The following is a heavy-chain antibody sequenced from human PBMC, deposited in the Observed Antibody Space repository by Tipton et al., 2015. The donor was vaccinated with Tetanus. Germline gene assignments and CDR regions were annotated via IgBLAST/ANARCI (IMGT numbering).Heavy chain of an antibody. CDR2: ISASGYT. Sequence: SLRLSCAASGFTFSSYAMNWVRQAPGKGLEWVSSISASGYTNYADSVKGRFTISRDHAKNTVYLQMNSLRAEDTAVYFCARRSLTNYGLDVWGQGTPVTVSS. J-gene: IGHJ6*02. D-gene: IGHD1-1*01. CDR1: GFTFSSYA. CDR3: ARRSLTNYGLDV. V-gene: IGHV3-21*01.